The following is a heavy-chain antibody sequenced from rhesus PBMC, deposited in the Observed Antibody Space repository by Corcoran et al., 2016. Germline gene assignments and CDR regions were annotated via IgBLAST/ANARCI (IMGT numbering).Heavy chain of an antibody. D-gene: IGHD2-8*01. CDR1: GGSISSTW. CDR2: ITGSGGST. CDR3: ARMLGYCSGGVCYGFEY. J-gene: IGHJ4*01. V-gene: IGHV4-173*01. Sequence: QLQLQESGPGLVKPSETLSLTCAVSGGSISSTWWSWISQPPGKGVEWIGRITGSGGSTSYNPSLKSRVTISTDTSKNQFSLKLSSVTAADTAVYYCARMLGYCSGGVCYGFEYWGQGVLVTVSS.